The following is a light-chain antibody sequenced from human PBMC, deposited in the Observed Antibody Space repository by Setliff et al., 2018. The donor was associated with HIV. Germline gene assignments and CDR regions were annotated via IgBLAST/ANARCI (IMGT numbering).Light chain of an antibody. J-gene: IGLJ1*01. V-gene: IGLV2-14*01. CDR3: SSYTSGSTQV. CDR2: EVS. Sequence: QSALTQPASVSGSPGQSITISCTGTRSDVGGYDYVSWYQQHPDKAPKLMIYEVSNRPSGVSNRFSGSKSGNTASLTISGLQAEDEADYYCSSYTSGSTQVLGTGTKVTVL. CDR1: RSDVGGYDY.